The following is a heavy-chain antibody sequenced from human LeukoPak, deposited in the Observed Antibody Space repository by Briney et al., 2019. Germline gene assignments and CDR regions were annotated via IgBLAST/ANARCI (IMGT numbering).Heavy chain of an antibody. D-gene: IGHD5-18*01. Sequence: GGSLRLSCAASGFTFSSYEMNWVRQAPGKGLEWVSYISSSGSTIYYADSVKGRFTISRDNAKNSLYLQMNSLRAEDTAVYYCARDGGYSYGHTWGQGTLVTVSS. CDR2: ISSSGSTI. V-gene: IGHV3-48*03. CDR1: GFTFSSYE. J-gene: IGHJ5*02. CDR3: ARDGGYSYGHT.